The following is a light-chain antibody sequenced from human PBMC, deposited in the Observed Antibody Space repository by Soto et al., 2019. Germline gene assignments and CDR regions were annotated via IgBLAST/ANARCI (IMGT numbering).Light chain of an antibody. CDR1: SSDVGGYNY. Sequence: QSALTQPASVSGSPGQSITISCTGTSSDVGGYNYVSWYQQYPGRAPKLLISEVTNRPSGVSNRFSGSKSGNTASLTISGLQPEDEADYYCSSYTSASTRVFGTGTKVTVL. CDR3: SSYTSASTRV. J-gene: IGLJ1*01. CDR2: EVT. V-gene: IGLV2-14*01.